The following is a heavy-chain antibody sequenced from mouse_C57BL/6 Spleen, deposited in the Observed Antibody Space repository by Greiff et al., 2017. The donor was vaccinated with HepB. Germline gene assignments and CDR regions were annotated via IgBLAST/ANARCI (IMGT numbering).Heavy chain of an antibody. CDR2: INPYNGDT. CDR3: ARGPYYGSSYKYAMDY. V-gene: IGHV1-20*01. Sequence: EVKLQQSGPELVKPGDSVKISCKASGYSFTGYFMNWVMQSHGKSLEWIGRINPYNGDTFYNQKFKGKATLTVDKSSSTAHMELRSLTSEDSAVYYCARGPYYGSSYKYAMDYWGRGTSVTVSS. D-gene: IGHD1-1*01. CDR1: GYSFTGYF. J-gene: IGHJ4*01.